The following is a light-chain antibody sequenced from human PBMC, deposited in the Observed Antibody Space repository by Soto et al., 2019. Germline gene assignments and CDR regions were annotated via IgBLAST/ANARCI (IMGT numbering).Light chain of an antibody. CDR3: SSYSGSTAFYV. V-gene: IGLV2-8*01. CDR2: EVA. Sequence: QSALTQPPSASGSPGQSVTISCAGTRSDIGGYNYVSWYQQHPGKAPKLMIYEVAKRPSGVPDRFSGSKSGSTASLTVSGLQADDEADYHCSSYSGSTAFYVFGTGTQLTVL. J-gene: IGLJ1*01. CDR1: RSDIGGYNY.